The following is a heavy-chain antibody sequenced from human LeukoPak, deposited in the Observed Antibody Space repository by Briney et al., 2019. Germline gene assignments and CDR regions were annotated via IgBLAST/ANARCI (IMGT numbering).Heavy chain of an antibody. Sequence: ASVKVSCKVSGYTPTELSMHWVRQAPGQGLEWMGRIIPIFGTANYAQKFQGRVTITTDESTSTAYMELSSLRSEDTAVYYCAFRGSSSPFDYWGQGTLVTVSS. D-gene: IGHD6-6*01. V-gene: IGHV1-69*05. CDR2: IIPIFGTA. CDR1: GYTPTELS. CDR3: AFRGSSSPFDY. J-gene: IGHJ4*02.